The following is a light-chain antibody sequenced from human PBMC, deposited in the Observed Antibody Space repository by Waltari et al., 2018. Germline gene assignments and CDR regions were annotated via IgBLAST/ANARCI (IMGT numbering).Light chain of an antibody. CDR3: QQRSKSFT. CDR2: DAS. CDR1: QSISSY. J-gene: IGKJ3*01. Sequence: EIVLKQSPATLSLSPGDIATLSCRASQSISSYLAWYQQKPGQAPRLLIYDASPRATGAPARCSGSGSVTDFTLTISSLEPEDFAIYYCQQRSKSFTFGPGTKVDMK. V-gene: IGKV3-11*01.